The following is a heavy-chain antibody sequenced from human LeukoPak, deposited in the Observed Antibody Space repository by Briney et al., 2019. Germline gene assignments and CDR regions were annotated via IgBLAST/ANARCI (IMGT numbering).Heavy chain of an antibody. V-gene: IGHV4-59*01. Sequence: SETLSLTCTVSGGSISSYYWSWIRQPPGKGLEWIGYIYYSGSTNYNPSLKSRVTISVDTSKNQFSLKLSSVTAADTAAYYCAREAPGRNYFDYWGQGTLVTVSS. D-gene: IGHD2-15*01. J-gene: IGHJ4*02. CDR3: AREAPGRNYFDY. CDR1: GGSISSYY. CDR2: IYYSGST.